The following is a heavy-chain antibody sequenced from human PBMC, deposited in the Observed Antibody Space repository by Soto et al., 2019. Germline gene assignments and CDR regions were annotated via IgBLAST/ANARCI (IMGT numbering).Heavy chain of an antibody. J-gene: IGHJ3*02. D-gene: IGHD2-21*02. CDR2: ITSSSSYI. CDR3: ARDPYCELCNCYCGMDI. CDR1: GFTFSSYS. Sequence: GGSLRLSCAASGFTFSSYSMNWVRQAPGKGLEWVSSITSSSSYIYYADSVKGRFTISRDNAKNSLYLQMNSLRAEDTAVYYCARDPYCELCNCYCGMDIWGQGTMVTVSS. V-gene: IGHV3-21*01.